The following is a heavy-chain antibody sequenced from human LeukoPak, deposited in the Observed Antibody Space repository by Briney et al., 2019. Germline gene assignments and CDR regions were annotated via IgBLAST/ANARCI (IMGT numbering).Heavy chain of an antibody. CDR1: GDSFSSNSAA. Sequence: SQTLSLTCAISGDSFSSNSAAWNWNRQSPSIGLEWLGRTYYRSKWYNDYAVSVKSRITINPDTSKNQSSLQLNSVTPEDTAVYYCARRIVGARGMDVWGQGTTVTVSS. V-gene: IGHV6-1*01. CDR3: ARRIVGARGMDV. D-gene: IGHD1-26*01. CDR2: TYYRSKWYN. J-gene: IGHJ6*02.